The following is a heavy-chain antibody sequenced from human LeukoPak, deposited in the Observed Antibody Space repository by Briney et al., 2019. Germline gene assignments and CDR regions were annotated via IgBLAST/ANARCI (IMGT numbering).Heavy chain of an antibody. CDR1: GFTFSSYA. D-gene: IGHD5-18*01. CDR3: AKDGSGYSYGYLFDY. J-gene: IGHJ4*02. Sequence: PGGSLRLSCAASGFTFSSYAMSWVRQAPGKGLEWVSAISGSGGSTYYADSVKGRFTISRDNSKNTLYLQMSSLRAEDTAVYYCAKDGSGYSYGYLFDYWGQGTLVTVSS. V-gene: IGHV3-23*01. CDR2: ISGSGGST.